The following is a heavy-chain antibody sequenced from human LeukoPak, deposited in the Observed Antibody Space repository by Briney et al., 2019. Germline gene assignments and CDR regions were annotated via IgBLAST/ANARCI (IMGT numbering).Heavy chain of an antibody. D-gene: IGHD1-26*01. V-gene: IGHV4-61*08. CDR2: IYYSGST. Sequence: PSQTLSLTCTVSGGSISSGGHSWSWIRQPPGKGLEWIGYIYYSGSTNYNPSLKSRVTISVDTSKNQFSLKLSSVTAADTAVYYCAVELLGLYYWGQGTLVTVSS. CDR1: GGSISSGGHS. J-gene: IGHJ4*02. CDR3: AVELLGLYY.